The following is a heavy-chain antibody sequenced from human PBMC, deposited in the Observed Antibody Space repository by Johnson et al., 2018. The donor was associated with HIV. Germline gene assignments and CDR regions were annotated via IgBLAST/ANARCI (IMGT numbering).Heavy chain of an antibody. V-gene: IGHV3-30-3*01. CDR3: ARDLLSRAFDI. J-gene: IGHJ3*02. CDR1: GFTFSSYA. CDR2: ISYDGSNK. Sequence: QVQLVESGGGVVQPGRSLRLSCAASGFTFSSYAMHWVRQAPGKWLEWVAVISYDGSNKYYADSVKGRFTISRDNSKNTLYLQMNSLRAEDTAVYYCARDLLSRAFDIWGQGTMVTVSS.